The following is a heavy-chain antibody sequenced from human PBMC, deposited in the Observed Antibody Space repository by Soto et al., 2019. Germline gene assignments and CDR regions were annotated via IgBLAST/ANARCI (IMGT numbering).Heavy chain of an antibody. CDR1: GGSFSGYY. Sequence: SETLSLTCAVYGGSFSGYYWSWIRQPPGKGLEWIGEINHSGSTNYNPSLKSRVTISVDTSKNQFSLKLSSVTAADTAVYYCARGGSSGYYYRRPFDYWGRGTLVTVSS. CDR3: ARGGSSGYYYRRPFDY. CDR2: INHSGST. D-gene: IGHD3-22*01. J-gene: IGHJ4*02. V-gene: IGHV4-34*01.